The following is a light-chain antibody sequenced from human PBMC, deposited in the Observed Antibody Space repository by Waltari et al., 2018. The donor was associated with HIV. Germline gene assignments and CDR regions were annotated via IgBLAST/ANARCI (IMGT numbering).Light chain of an antibody. CDR3: AAWDDSLNGM. V-gene: IGLV1-44*01. Sequence: QSVLTQPPSVSGTPGQNVTIPCSGSSSNIGSNILNWYQQLPGAAPTLLIKSNGQRPSGVPDGFSGSKSGTSASLAISGLQSADEADYYCAAWDDSLNGMFGGGTRLTVL. J-gene: IGLJ3*02. CDR1: SSNIGSNI. CDR2: SNG.